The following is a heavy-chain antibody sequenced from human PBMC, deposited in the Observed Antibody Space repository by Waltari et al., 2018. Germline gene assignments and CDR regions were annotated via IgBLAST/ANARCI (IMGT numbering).Heavy chain of an antibody. CDR2: IDPSDSYT. CDR3: ARQAVADTNWFDP. V-gene: IGHV5-10-1*03. CDR1: GYSFTSYW. J-gene: IGHJ5*02. D-gene: IGHD6-19*01. Sequence: EVQLVQSGAEVKKPGESLRISCKGSGYSFTSYWIPWVRQMPGKGLEWVGRIDPSDSYTNYSPSFQGHVTISADKSISTAYLQWSSLKASDTAMYYCARQAVADTNWFDPWGQGTLVTVSS.